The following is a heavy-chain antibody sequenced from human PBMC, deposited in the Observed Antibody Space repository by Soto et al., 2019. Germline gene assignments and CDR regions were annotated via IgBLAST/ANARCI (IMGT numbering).Heavy chain of an antibody. D-gene: IGHD2-2*01. CDR2: FYYSGDT. V-gene: IGHV4-39*01. CDR3: ARLGGHCSSSSCFGFYVMDV. J-gene: IGHJ6*02. CDR1: GGSINSGAHY. Sequence: SETLSLTCTVSGGSINSGAHYWSWLRQHPGKGLEWNGYFYYSGDTHYNPSFKSRVTISIDTSKNQFSLILTSVTAADTAVYYCARLGGHCSSSSCFGFYVMDVWGQGTTVTVSS.